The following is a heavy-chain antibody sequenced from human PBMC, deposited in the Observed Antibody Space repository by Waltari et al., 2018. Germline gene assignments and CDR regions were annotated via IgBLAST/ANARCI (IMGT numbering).Heavy chain of an antibody. CDR3: ARDLTTPRDSYMDV. CDR2: IYYSGST. CDR1: GGSISSSY. D-gene: IGHD2-15*01. V-gene: IGHV4-59*01. Sequence: QVQLQESGPGLVKPSETLSLTCTGSGGSISSSYWSWIRQPPGKGLEWIGYIYYSGSTNYNPSLKSRVTISVDTSKNQFSLKLSSVTAADTAVYYCARDLTTPRDSYMDVWGKGTTVTVSS. J-gene: IGHJ6*03.